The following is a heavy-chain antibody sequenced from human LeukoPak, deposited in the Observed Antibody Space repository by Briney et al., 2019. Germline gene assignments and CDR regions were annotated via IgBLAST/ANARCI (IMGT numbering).Heavy chain of an antibody. V-gene: IGHV3-23*01. D-gene: IGHD2-21*02. CDR2: ISGSGGST. CDR3: AKDTAYCGGDCYWGYFDN. J-gene: IGHJ4*02. Sequence: GGSLRLSCAASGFTLSSYAMSWVRQAPGKGLEWVSAISGSGGSTYYADSVKGRFTISRDTSKNTLYLQMNSLRAEDTAVYYCAKDTAYCGGDCYWGYFDNWGQGTLVTVSS. CDR1: GFTLSSYA.